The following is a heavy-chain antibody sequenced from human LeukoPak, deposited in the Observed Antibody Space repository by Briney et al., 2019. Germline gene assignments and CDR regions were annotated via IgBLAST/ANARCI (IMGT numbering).Heavy chain of an antibody. CDR3: AIGSCLDY. D-gene: IGHD2-15*01. CDR2: INPSSGGT. CDR1: GYTFTSYD. J-gene: IGHJ4*02. V-gene: IGHV1-2*02. Sequence: ASVKVSCKASGYTFTSYDINWVRQATGQGLEWMGWINPSSGGTNYAQKFQGRVTMTRDTSISTAYMELSRLRSDDTAVYYCAIGSCLDYWGQGTLVTVSS.